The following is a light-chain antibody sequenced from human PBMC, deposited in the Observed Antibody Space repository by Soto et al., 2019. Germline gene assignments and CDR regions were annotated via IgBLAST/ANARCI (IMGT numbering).Light chain of an antibody. CDR1: QSVGSS. J-gene: IGKJ1*01. V-gene: IGKV3-20*01. CDR2: DVS. CDR3: QQYGSSPPWT. Sequence: EIVLTQSPATLSLSPGERASLSCRASQSVGSSLAWYQHKPGQAPRLLIYDVSNRATGIPARFSGSGSGTDFTLTISRLEPEDFAVYYCQQYGSSPPWTFGQGTKVEIK.